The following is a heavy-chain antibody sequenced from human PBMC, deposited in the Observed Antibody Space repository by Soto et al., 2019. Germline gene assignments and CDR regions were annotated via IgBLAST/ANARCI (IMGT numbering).Heavy chain of an antibody. CDR2: ISHDGSNK. D-gene: IGHD1-1*01. CDR1: GFTFSSYA. V-gene: IGHV3-30-3*01. J-gene: IGHJ4*02. CDR3: ARSEMTYNWND. Sequence: QVQLVESGGGVIQPGRSLRLSCVVSGFTFSSYAMNWVRQVPGKGLEWVAVISHDGSNKYYPDSVKGRFTISRDNSMNTLYLQMNSLTVEDTAVYYCARSEMTYNWNDWGQGTLVTVSS.